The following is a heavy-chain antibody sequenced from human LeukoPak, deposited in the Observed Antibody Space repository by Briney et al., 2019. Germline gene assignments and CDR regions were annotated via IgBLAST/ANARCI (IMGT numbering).Heavy chain of an antibody. D-gene: IGHD3-16*01. J-gene: IGHJ4*02. CDR1: GFTFSSPW. Sequence: PGGSLTLSCAASGFTFSSPWMKWVRQAPGKGLESVAVIKEDGSEKYYVDSVKGRFAISRDNAKSSLYLQMNNVRAEDTAVYFCAANTQSGYWGQGALVTVSS. CDR2: IKEDGSEK. V-gene: IGHV3-7*05. CDR3: AANTQSGY.